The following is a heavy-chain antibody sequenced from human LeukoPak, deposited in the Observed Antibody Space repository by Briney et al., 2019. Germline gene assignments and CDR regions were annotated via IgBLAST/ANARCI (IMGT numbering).Heavy chain of an antibody. J-gene: IGHJ5*02. V-gene: IGHV4-59*01. CDR1: GGPIDSNP. D-gene: IGHD6-13*01. CDR3: ARRSSSWKNWFDP. CDR2: IYYSGNH. Sequence: SETLSLTCTVSGGPIDSNPWPWIPQPPEKGLEWMGYIYYSGNHKYNPTLKSRVTMSVDMSKNQFSLKRSSVAAADTVVYYCARRSSSWKNWFDPWGQGTLVTVSS.